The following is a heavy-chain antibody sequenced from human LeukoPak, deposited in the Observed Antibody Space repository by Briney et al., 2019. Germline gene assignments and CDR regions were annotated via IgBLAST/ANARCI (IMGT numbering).Heavy chain of an antibody. J-gene: IGHJ6*02. D-gene: IGHD5-12*01. Sequence: GGSLRLSCAASGFTFSSYGMHWVRQAPGKGLEWISHITGSGSTIFYADSVKGRFTISRDSAKNSLYLQMSSLRDEDTAVYYCARDAGNSGYGMDVWGQGTTVAVSS. V-gene: IGHV3-48*02. CDR2: ITGSGSTI. CDR3: ARDAGNSGYGMDV. CDR1: GFTFSSYG.